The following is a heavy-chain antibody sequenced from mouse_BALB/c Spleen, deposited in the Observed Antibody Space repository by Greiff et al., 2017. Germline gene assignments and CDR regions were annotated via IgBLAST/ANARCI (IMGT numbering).Heavy chain of an antibody. CDR3: ARRGLRYGNSFDY. J-gene: IGHJ2*01. CDR1: GYTFTSYW. Sequence: QVQLKESGAELAKPGASVKMSCKASGYTFTSYWMHWVKQRPGQGLEWIGYINPSTGYTEYNQKFKDKATLTADKSSSTAYMQLSSLTSEDSAVYYCARRGLRYGNSFDYWGQGTTLTVSS. D-gene: IGHD2-1*01. CDR2: INPSTGYT. V-gene: IGHV1-7*01.